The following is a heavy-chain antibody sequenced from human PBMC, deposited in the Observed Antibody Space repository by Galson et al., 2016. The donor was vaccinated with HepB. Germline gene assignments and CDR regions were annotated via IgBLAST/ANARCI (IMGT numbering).Heavy chain of an antibody. J-gene: IGHJ4*02. D-gene: IGHD1-26*01. CDR1: GFTFSWFG. CDR2: ISYDGGAVILYDASDK. Sequence: SLRLSCAASGFTFSWFGMHWVRQAPGKGLEWVAAISYDGGAVILYDASDKYYADAVEGRFTISRDKSQNTLCLQMNSLRAEDTAVYYCARGDIVGAIFDYWGQGTLVTVSS. CDR3: ARGDIVGAIFDY. V-gene: IGHV3-30*03.